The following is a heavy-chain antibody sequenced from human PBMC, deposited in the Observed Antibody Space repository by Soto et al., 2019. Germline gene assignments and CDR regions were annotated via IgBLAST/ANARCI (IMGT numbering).Heavy chain of an antibody. D-gene: IGHD3-16*01. CDR1: GGSISSSNW. Sequence: QVQLQESGPGLVKPSGTLSLTCAVSGGSISSSNWWSWVRQPPGKGLEWIGEIYHSGSTNYNPSLKARVAISVNTSKDQCSGMLSSVTAADTAVYYCAREPTVGGTKDASDSWGKGTMVTVSS. CDR2: IYHSGST. V-gene: IGHV4-4*02. CDR3: AREPTVGGTKDASDS. J-gene: IGHJ3*02.